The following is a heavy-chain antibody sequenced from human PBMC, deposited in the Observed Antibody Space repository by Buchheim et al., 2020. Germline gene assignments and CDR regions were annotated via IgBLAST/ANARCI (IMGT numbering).Heavy chain of an antibody. CDR2: INPSGGST. CDR3: ARATSDYYYYYGMDV. D-gene: IGHD1-26*01. CDR1: GYTFTSYY. J-gene: IGHJ6*02. Sequence: QVQLEQSGAEVKKPGASVKVFCKASGYTFTSYYMHWVRQAPGQGLEWMGIINPSGGSTSYAQKIQGRVTTTRDTSTSKVYMELSSLRSEDTAVYYCARATSDYYYYYGMDVWGQGTT. V-gene: IGHV1-46*03.